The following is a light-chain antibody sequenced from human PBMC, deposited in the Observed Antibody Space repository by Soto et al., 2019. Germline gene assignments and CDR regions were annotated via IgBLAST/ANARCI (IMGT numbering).Light chain of an antibody. CDR1: SSDVGGYNC. CDR2: EVN. V-gene: IGLV2-14*01. CDR3: GSYTSTDTPFV. Sequence: QSALTQPASVSGSPGQSITISCTGTSSDVGGYNCVSWYHHHPGKGPKLIIYEVNNRPSGVSDRFSGSKSGNKASLTISNLEAEDESDYYCGSYTSTDTPFVFGTGTKVTVL. J-gene: IGLJ1*01.